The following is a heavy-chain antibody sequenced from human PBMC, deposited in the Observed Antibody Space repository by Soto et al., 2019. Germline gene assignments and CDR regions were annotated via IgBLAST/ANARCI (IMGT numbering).Heavy chain of an antibody. CDR1: GGSISSGGYS. CDR2: IYHSGST. V-gene: IGHV4-30-2*01. CDR3: ARVTYGDYTGIGNWFDP. Sequence: PSETLSLTCAVSGGSISSGGYSWSWIRQPPGKGLEWIGYIYHSGSTYYNPSLKSRVTISVDRSKNQFSLKLSSVTAADTAVYYCARVTYGDYTGIGNWFDPWGQGTLVTVSS. D-gene: IGHD4-17*01. J-gene: IGHJ5*02.